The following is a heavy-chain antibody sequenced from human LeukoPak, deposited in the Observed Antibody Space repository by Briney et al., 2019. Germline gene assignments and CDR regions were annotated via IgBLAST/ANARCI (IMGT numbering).Heavy chain of an antibody. J-gene: IGHJ6*02. CDR3: AREGVRYCSGGSGSSCYSGFYAMDV. V-gene: IGHV4-4*07. CDR2: IYSGGST. D-gene: IGHD2-15*01. Sequence: KPSETLSLTCSVSGGSINDYYWSCIRQPAGKGLEWIGRIYSGGSTNYNPSLKSRLTMSVDTSKNQFSLKLSSVTAADTAVYYCAREGVRYCSGGSGSSCYSGFYAMDVWGQGTTVTVSS. CDR1: GGSINDYY.